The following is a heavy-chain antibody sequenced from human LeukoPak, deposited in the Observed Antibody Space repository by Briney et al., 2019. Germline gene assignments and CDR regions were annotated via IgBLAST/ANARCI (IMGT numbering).Heavy chain of an antibody. CDR3: ARFTDTHAGLYYFDY. CDR2: IYYSGST. Sequence: SETLSLTRTVSGGSISSYYWSWIRQPPGKGLEWIGYIYYSGSTNYNPSLKSRVTISVDTSKNQFSLRLSSVTAADTAVYYCARFTDTHAGLYYFDYWGQGTLVTVSS. D-gene: IGHD5-18*01. J-gene: IGHJ4*02. CDR1: GGSISSYY. V-gene: IGHV4-59*01.